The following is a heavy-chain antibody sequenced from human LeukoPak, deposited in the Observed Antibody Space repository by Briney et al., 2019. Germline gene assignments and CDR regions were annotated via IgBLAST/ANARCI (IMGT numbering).Heavy chain of an antibody. CDR2: IYPSGIT. V-gene: IGHV4-4*07. J-gene: IGHJ6*02. CDR3: ARTYCSSTSCLRKNYYYYGMDV. Sequence: SETLSLTCTVSRGSISSYYWNWIRQPAGKGLEWIGRIYPSGITTYNPSLKSRVTMSVDTSKNQFSLKLSSVTAADTAVYYCARTYCSSTSCLRKNYYYYGMDVWGQGTTVTVSS. D-gene: IGHD2-2*01. CDR1: RGSISSYY.